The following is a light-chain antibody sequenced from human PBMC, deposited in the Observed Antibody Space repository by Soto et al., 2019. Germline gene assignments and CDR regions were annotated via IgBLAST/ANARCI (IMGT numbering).Light chain of an antibody. CDR2: DLT. Sequence: QSALTQPPSASGSPGQSVTISCTGTSSDIGSYDFVSWYQQHPGKAPKLIIYDLTKRPSWVTDRFSASKSGNTASLTVSGLQADDEADYYCSSHGGSNNPFVFGTGTKLTVL. CDR1: SSDIGSYDF. J-gene: IGLJ1*01. V-gene: IGLV2-8*01. CDR3: SSHGGSNNPFV.